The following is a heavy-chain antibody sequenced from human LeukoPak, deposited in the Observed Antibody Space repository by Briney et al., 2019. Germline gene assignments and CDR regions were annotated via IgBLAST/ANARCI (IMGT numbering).Heavy chain of an antibody. CDR3: ARHGDSSGWYFEYFRH. CDR2: IYYSGST. D-gene: IGHD6-19*01. Sequence: SETLSLTCTVSGGSISSSSYYWGWIRQPPGKGLEWIGSIYYSGSTYYNPSLKSRVTISVDTSKNQFSLKLSSVTAADTAVYYCARHGDSSGWYFEYFRHWGQGTLVTVSS. CDR1: GGSISSSSYY. J-gene: IGHJ1*01. V-gene: IGHV4-39*01.